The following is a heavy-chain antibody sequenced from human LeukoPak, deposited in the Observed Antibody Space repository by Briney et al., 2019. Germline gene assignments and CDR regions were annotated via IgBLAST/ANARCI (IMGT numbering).Heavy chain of an antibody. Sequence: SETLSLTCTVSGGSISSYYWSWIRQPPGKGLEWIGYIYYSGSTNYNPSLKSRVTISVDTSKNQFSLKLSSVTAADTAVYYCALSPKHYYEQTTDYWGQGTLVTVSS. J-gene: IGHJ4*02. CDR2: IYYSGST. CDR1: GGSISSYY. D-gene: IGHD3-22*01. CDR3: ALSPKHYYEQTTDY. V-gene: IGHV4-59*01.